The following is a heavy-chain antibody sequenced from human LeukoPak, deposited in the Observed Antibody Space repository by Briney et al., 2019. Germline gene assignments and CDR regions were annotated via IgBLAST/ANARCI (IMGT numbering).Heavy chain of an antibody. CDR3: ARDAYRDRYFDF. CDR1: GFIFNNYW. D-gene: IGHD4-11*01. J-gene: IGHJ4*02. CDR2: IKQGGSEK. Sequence: GGSLRLSCAASGFIFNNYWMSWVRQAPGKGLEWVANIKQGGSEKYYVDSVKGRFTISRDSAKNSVYLQMNSLRAEDTAVYYCARDAYRDRYFDFWGQGSLVTVSS. V-gene: IGHV3-7*01.